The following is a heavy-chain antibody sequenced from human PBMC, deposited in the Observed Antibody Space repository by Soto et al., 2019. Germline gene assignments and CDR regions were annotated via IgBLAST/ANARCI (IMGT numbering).Heavy chain of an antibody. CDR1: GGTFSSYT. J-gene: IGHJ6*03. Sequence: QVQLVQSGAEVKKPGSSVKVSCKASGGTFSSYTISWVRQAPGQGLEWMGRIIPILGIANYAQKFQGRVTITADKSTSTAYMELSSLISEDTAVYYCARVVDIVATIMEDYYYYYMDVWGKGTTVTVSS. CDR3: ARVVDIVATIMEDYYYYYMDV. D-gene: IGHD5-12*01. CDR2: IIPILGIA. V-gene: IGHV1-69*02.